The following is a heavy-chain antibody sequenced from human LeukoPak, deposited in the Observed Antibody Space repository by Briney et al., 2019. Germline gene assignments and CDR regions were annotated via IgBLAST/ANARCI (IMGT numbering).Heavy chain of an antibody. Sequence: PSETLSLTCTVSGDSISTYYWSWIRQPPGKGLESIVYVYYSGSTTYNPSLKSRVTISVDTSKKQFSLKLTSVTAADTAVYYCARASGSSYVVFFFDYWGQGTLVSVSS. V-gene: IGHV4-59*01. J-gene: IGHJ4*02. CDR1: GDSISTYY. CDR3: ARASGSSYVVFFFDY. D-gene: IGHD3-10*01. CDR2: VYYSGST.